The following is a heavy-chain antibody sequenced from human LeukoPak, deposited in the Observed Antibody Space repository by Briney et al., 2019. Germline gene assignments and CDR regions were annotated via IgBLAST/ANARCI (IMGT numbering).Heavy chain of an antibody. D-gene: IGHD3-3*01. J-gene: IGHJ4*02. CDR3: ARGPLGSYYDFWSGYYTGNLIDY. CDR1: GYTFTSYD. Sequence: ASVKVSCKASGYTFTSYDINWVRQATGQGLEWMGWMNPNSGNTGYAQKFQGRVTMTRNTSISTAYMGLSSLRSEDTAVYYCARGPLGSYYDFWSGYYTGNLIDYWGQGTLVTVSS. V-gene: IGHV1-8*01. CDR2: MNPNSGNT.